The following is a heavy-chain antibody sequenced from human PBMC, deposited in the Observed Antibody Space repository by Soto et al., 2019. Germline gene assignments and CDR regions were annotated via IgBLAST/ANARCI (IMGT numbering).Heavy chain of an antibody. CDR3: ARDKSSGWTYSDY. Sequence: PGGSLRLSCAASGFTFSSYCVHWVSQAPGKGLEWVAVIWYDGSNKYYADSVKGRFTISRDNSKNTLYLQMNSLRAEDTAVYYCARDKSSGWTYSDYWGQGTLVTVSS. CDR1: GFTFSSYC. V-gene: IGHV3-33*01. D-gene: IGHD6-19*01. J-gene: IGHJ4*02. CDR2: IWYDGSNK.